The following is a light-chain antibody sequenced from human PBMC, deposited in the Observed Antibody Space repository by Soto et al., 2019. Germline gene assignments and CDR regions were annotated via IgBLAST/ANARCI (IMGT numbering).Light chain of an antibody. CDR2: WAS. CDR1: QSVLYSSKNKNY. CDR3: QQYYSTMYT. V-gene: IGKV4-1*01. Sequence: DIVMTQSPDSLAVSLGERATINCKSSQSVLYSSKNKNYLAWYQQKPGQPPKLLIHWASTRESGVPDRFSGSGSGTDFTLTITSLQAEDVAVYYCQQYYSTMYTFGQGTKLEIK. J-gene: IGKJ2*01.